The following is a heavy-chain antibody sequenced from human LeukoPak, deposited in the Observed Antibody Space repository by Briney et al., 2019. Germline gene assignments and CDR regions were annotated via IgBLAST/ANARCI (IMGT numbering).Heavy chain of an antibody. CDR2: ISNSGGTT. V-gene: IGHV3-23*01. CDR1: GFIFNTCA. CDR3: AKDRRAGSSRGSFDS. J-gene: IGHJ4*02. D-gene: IGHD6-6*01. Sequence: GGSLRLSCAASGFIFNTCAMNWVCQAPGKGLEWVSIISNSGGTTYYADSVKGRFTISRDNSENILYLQMDSLRAEDTATYYCAKDRRAGSSRGSFDSWGQGTLVTVSS.